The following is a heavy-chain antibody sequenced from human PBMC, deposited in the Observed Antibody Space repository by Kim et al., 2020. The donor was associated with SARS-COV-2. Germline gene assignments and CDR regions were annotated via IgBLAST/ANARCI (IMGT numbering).Heavy chain of an antibody. CDR3: ARDIPGRAFWFDP. V-gene: IGHV3-21*01. Sequence: GGSLRLSCAASGFTFSSYSMNWVRQAPGKGLEWVSSISSSSSYIYYADSVKGRFTISRDNAKNSLYLQMNSLRAEDTAVYYCARDIPGRAFWFDPWGQGTLVTVSS. CDR2: ISSSSSYI. J-gene: IGHJ5*02. CDR1: GFTFSSYS.